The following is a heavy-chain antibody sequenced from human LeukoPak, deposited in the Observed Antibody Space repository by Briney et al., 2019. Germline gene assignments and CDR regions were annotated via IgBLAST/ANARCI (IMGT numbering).Heavy chain of an antibody. V-gene: IGHV3-23*01. CDR2: ISGSGGAT. D-gene: IGHD1-26*01. J-gene: IGHJ4*02. Sequence: GGSLGLSCAASGFTFSSYPMNWVRQAPGKGLEWVSVISGSGGATFYGDSVQGRFTISRDNSRDTLYLQMNSLTAEDTAVYYCGKYLQTTVGANDYWGQGTLVTVSS. CDR3: GKYLQTTVGANDY. CDR1: GFTFSSYP.